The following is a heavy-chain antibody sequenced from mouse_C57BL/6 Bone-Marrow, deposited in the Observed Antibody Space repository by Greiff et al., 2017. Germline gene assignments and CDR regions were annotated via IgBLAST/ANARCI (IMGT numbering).Heavy chain of an antibody. CDR1: GFTFSSYA. CDR2: ISDGGSYT. V-gene: IGHV5-4*01. D-gene: IGHD1-1*02. CDR3: AREGSHGGGWFAY. Sequence: EVQGVESGGGLVKPGGSLTLSCAASGFTFSSYAMSWVRQTPEKRLAWVATISDGGSYTYYPDNVKGRFTISRDNDKNNLYLQKSNLKSEDTAMYYCAREGSHGGGWFAYWGQGTLVTVSA. J-gene: IGHJ3*01.